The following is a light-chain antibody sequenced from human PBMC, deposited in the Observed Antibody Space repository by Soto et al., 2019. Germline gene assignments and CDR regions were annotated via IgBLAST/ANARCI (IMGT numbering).Light chain of an antibody. J-gene: IGLJ1*01. CDR3: CSYADGSIYF. V-gene: IGLV2-14*03. CDR1: SRDVGAYDY. Sequence: QSVLTQPASVSGSPGQSITISCTGTSRDVGAYDYVSWYLQYPDKAPQLLIYYVDHRPSGVSSRFSGSKSGNTASPTISGLQAEDEGDYYCCSYADGSIYFFGNG. CDR2: YVD.